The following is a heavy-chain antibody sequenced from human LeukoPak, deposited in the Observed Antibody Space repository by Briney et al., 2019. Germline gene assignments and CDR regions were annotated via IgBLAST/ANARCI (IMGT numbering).Heavy chain of an antibody. CDR2: INPNSGGT. J-gene: IGHJ4*02. Sequence: GASVKVSCKASGYTFTGYYMHWVRQAPGQGLEWMGWINPNSGGTNYAQKFQGRVTMTRDTSISTAYMELSRLRSDDTAVYYCATSIKYNWTPFDYWGQGTLVTVSS. D-gene: IGHD1-20*01. CDR1: GYTFTGYY. CDR3: ATSIKYNWTPFDY. V-gene: IGHV1-2*02.